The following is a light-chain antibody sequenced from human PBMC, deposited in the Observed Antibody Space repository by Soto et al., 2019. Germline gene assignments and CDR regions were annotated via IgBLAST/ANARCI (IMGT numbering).Light chain of an antibody. CDR3: QSYDSSLSASV. V-gene: IGLV1-40*01. CDR2: GNS. Sequence: QSVLTQPPSVSGAPGQRVTISCTGSSSNIGAGYDVHWYQQLPGTAPKLLIYGNSNRPSGVPDRFSGSKSGTSASLAITGLHAYDDADYYCQSYDSSLSASVFGGGTKVTVL. CDR1: SSNIGAGYD. J-gene: IGLJ2*01.